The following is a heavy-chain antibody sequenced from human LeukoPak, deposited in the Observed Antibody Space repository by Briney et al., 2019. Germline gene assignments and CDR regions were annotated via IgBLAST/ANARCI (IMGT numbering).Heavy chain of an antibody. J-gene: IGHJ6*03. D-gene: IGHD2-15*01. CDR1: GGSISSSSYY. CDR2: IYYSGST. V-gene: IGHV4-39*07. CDR3: ARYALGYCSGGSCSRLLYMDV. Sequence: SETLSLPCTVSGGSISSSSYYWGWIRQPPGKGLEWIGSIYYSGSTYYNPSLKSRVTISVDTSKNQFSLKLSSVTAADTAVYYCARYALGYCSGGSCSRLLYMDVWGKGTTVTISS.